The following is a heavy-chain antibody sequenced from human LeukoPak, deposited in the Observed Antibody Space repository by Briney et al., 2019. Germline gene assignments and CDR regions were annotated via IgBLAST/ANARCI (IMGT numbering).Heavy chain of an antibody. CDR3: ARVTGYMTEDYFDY. Sequence: SETLSLTCAVSGGSINSYYWSWIRQPPGKGLEWIGYIYYSGSTNYNPSLKSRVTISVDTSKNQFSLRLSSVTAADTAVYYCARVTGYMTEDYFDYWGQGTLITVSS. CDR1: GGSINSYY. CDR2: IYYSGST. V-gene: IGHV4-59*01. J-gene: IGHJ4*02. D-gene: IGHD6-13*01.